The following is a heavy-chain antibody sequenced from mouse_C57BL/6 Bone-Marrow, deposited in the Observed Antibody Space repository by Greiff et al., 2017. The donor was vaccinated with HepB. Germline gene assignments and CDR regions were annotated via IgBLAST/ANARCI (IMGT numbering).Heavy chain of an antibody. CDR3: AFTTVVAPCYAMDY. D-gene: IGHD1-1*01. CDR2: IYPRSGNT. CDR1: GYTFTSYG. J-gene: IGHJ4*01. Sequence: VQLQQSGAELARPGASVKLSCKASGYTFTSYGISWVKQRTGQGLEWIGEIYPRSGNTYYNEKFKGKATLTADKSSSTAYMELRSLTSEDSAVYFCAFTTVVAPCYAMDYWGQGTSVTVSS. V-gene: IGHV1-81*01.